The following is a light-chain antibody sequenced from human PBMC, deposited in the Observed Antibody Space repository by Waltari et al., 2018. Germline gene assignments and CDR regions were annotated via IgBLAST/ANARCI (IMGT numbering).Light chain of an antibody. V-gene: IGKV4-1*01. Sequence: DIVMTQSPDSLAVSLGERATINCKSSQTVLYSSDNNNYLAWYQQKLGQPPKLLIYWASTRASGVPARFSGSGSGTDFTLTISSLQAEDVAVYYCQQYYDTSRTFGQGTRVEIK. CDR3: QQYYDTSRT. CDR1: QTVLYSSDNNNY. J-gene: IGKJ1*01. CDR2: WAS.